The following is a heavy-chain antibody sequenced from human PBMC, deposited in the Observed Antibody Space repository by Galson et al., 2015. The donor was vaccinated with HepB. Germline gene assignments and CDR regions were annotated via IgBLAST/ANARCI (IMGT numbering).Heavy chain of an antibody. D-gene: IGHD6-19*01. CDR1: GFTFSSYA. Sequence: SLRLSCAASGFTFSSYAMHWVRQAPGKGLEWVAVISYDGSNKYYADSVKGRFTISRDNSKNTLYLQMNSLRAEDTAVYYCAREGGAVAGTGNAFDIWGQGTMVTVSS. J-gene: IGHJ3*02. CDR2: ISYDGSNK. CDR3: AREGGAVAGTGNAFDI. V-gene: IGHV3-30*04.